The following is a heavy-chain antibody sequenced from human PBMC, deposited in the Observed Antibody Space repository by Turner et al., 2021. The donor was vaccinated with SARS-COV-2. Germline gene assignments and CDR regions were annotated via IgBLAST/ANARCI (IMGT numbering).Heavy chain of an antibody. D-gene: IGHD5-12*01. Sequence: QVQLVQSGAEVKKTGASVKVSCQVSGYTLTELSMHWVRQAPGKGLEWMGGFDPEYGETIYAQKFQGRVTMTEDTSADTAYMELSSPRSEDTAVYYCATCRDGYNWGAFHIWGQGTIPSLQ. J-gene: IGHJ3*02. CDR1: GYTLTELS. CDR2: FDPEYGET. V-gene: IGHV1-24*01. CDR3: ATCRDGYNWGAFHI.